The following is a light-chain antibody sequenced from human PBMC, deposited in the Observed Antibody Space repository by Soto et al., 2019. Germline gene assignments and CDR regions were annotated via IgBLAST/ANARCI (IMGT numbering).Light chain of an antibody. V-gene: IGKV1-39*01. CDR2: DAS. CDR1: QDISNY. Sequence: DIQITQSPSSLSASVGDRVTITCQASQDISNYLNCYQQKPGKAPKLLIYDASNLEKGVPSRFSGSGSWTDLTLTISSLQPEDFAVYYCQQTYTTPEITFGQGTRLEIK. J-gene: IGKJ5*01. CDR3: QQTYTTPEIT.